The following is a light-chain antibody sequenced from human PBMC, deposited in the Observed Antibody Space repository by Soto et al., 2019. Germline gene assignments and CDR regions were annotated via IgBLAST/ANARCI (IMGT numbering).Light chain of an antibody. CDR2: GAS. Sequence: IVLTLSPGTLSLSPGERVTLSCRASQSVSSSYLAWYQQKPGQAPRLLIYGASSRATGIPDRFSGSGSGTAFTLTISRLEPEDFAVYFCQQYGTSTYTFGQGTKLEIK. CDR3: QQYGTSTYT. J-gene: IGKJ2*01. V-gene: IGKV3-20*01. CDR1: QSVSSSY.